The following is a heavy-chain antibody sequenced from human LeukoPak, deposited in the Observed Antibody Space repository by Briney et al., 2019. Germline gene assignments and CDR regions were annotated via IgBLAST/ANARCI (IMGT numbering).Heavy chain of an antibody. CDR3: ARRFLEWSGFDY. CDR2: IWYGGSNK. CDR1: GFTFSSYA. V-gene: IGHV3-33*08. J-gene: IGHJ4*02. D-gene: IGHD3-3*01. Sequence: GGSLRLSCAASGFTFSSYAMHWVRQAPGKGLEWVAVIWYGGSNKYYADSVKGRFTISRDNAKNSLYLQMNSLRAEDTAVYYCARRFLEWSGFDYWGQGTLVTVSS.